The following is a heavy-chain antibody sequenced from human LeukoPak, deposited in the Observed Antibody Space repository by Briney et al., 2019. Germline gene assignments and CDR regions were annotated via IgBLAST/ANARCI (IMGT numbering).Heavy chain of an antibody. CDR3: ASRATVANIYFDS. CDR2: IYSTGTT. V-gene: IGHV4-38-2*02. CDR1: GYLINSGYC. Sequence: PSETLSLTCSVSGYLINSGYCWGWFRQSPGKGLEWIGCIYSTGTTYDNRSLKRRVSISVDPSKNQFSLKLRSVTAADTAVYYCASRATVANIYFDSWGQGNLVTVSS. J-gene: IGHJ4*02. D-gene: IGHD5-12*01.